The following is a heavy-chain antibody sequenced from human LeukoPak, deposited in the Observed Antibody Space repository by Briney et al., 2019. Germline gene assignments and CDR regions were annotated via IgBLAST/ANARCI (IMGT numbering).Heavy chain of an antibody. CDR2: IVPIFGTA. Sequence: SVKVSCKASGGTFSSYAISWVRQAPGQGLEWMGGIVPIFGTANYAQKFQGRVTITADESTSTAYMELSSLRSEDTAVYYCAVYVWGSYRELAFDYWGQGTLVTVSS. J-gene: IGHJ4*02. V-gene: IGHV1-69*13. CDR1: GGTFSSYA. D-gene: IGHD3-16*01. CDR3: AVYVWGSYRELAFDY.